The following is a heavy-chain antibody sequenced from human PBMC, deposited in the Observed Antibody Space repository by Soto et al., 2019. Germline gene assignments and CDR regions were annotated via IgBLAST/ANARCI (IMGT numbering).Heavy chain of an antibody. Sequence: EVPLLESGGGLVQPGGSLGLSFAASGFTFSSYAMSWVRQAPGRGLEWVSAITGSGGRTYYADSVKGRFTISRDNSKNTLYLQMNSLRAEDTAVYYCAKGLTGAPYYAMDVWGQGTTVTVSS. CDR2: ITGSGGRT. CDR1: GFTFSSYA. D-gene: IGHD7-27*01. J-gene: IGHJ6*02. CDR3: AKGLTGAPYYAMDV. V-gene: IGHV3-23*01.